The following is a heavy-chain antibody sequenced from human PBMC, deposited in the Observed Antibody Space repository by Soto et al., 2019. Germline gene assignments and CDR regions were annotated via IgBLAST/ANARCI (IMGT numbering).Heavy chain of an antibody. CDR3: GSVGYCSSTNCLFYYYHYGMDV. V-gene: IGHV1-69*13. D-gene: IGHD2-2*03. CDR2: INPIFGTT. CDR1: GGTFSSHA. J-gene: IGHJ6*02. Sequence: GASVKVSCKASGGTFSSHAISWVRQAPGRGLEWLGGINPIFGTTNYAQNFRARVTITADESTSTAYMELGSLTPEDTAVYYRGSVGYCSSTNCLFYYYHYGMDVWGQGTTVTVSS.